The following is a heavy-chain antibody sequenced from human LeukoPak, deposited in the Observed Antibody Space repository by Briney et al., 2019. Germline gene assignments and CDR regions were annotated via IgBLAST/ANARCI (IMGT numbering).Heavy chain of an antibody. CDR2: IRYDGSEK. CDR1: GFIFSNYG. Sequence: PGGSLRLSCGASGFIFSNYGIHWVREAPGKGLQWVAFIRYDGSEKYYADSVKGRFTISRDNSKNTLYLQMNSLRSDDTAVYYCAKGFDYHLDYWGQGTLVTVSS. J-gene: IGHJ4*02. V-gene: IGHV3-30*02. D-gene: IGHD3-9*01. CDR3: AKGFDYHLDY.